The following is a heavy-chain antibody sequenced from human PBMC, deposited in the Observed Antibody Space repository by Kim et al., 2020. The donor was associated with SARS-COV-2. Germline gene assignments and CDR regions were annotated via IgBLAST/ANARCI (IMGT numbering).Heavy chain of an antibody. Sequence: GGSLRLSCAASGFTFSSYSMNWVRQAPGKGLEWVSYISSSSSTIYYADSVKGRFTISRDNAKNSLYLQMNSLRDEDTAVYYCARDMKQLVTTYYYYYGMDVWGQGTTVTVSS. CDR1: GFTFSSYS. V-gene: IGHV3-48*02. J-gene: IGHJ6*02. CDR3: ARDMKQLVTTYYYYYGMDV. CDR2: ISSSSSTI. D-gene: IGHD6-13*01.